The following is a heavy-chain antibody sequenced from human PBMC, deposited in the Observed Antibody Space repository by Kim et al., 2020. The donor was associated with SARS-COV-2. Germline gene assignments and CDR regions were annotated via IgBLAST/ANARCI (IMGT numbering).Heavy chain of an antibody. D-gene: IGHD1-26*01. V-gene: IGHV5-10-1*01. Sequence: GESLKISCKGSGYSFTSYWISWVRQMPGKGLEWMGRIDPSDSYTNYSPSFQGHVTISADKSISTAYLQWSSLKASDTAMYYCVLVGATIYSYYFDYWGQGTLVTVSS. CDR3: VLVGATIYSYYFDY. CDR1: GYSFTSYW. J-gene: IGHJ4*02. CDR2: IDPSDSYT.